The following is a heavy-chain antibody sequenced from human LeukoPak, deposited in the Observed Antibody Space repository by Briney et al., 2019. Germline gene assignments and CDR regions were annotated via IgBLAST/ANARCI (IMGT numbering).Heavy chain of an antibody. D-gene: IGHD3-3*01. CDR2: INPSGGST. CDR1: GYTFTSYY. J-gene: IGHJ4*02. Sequence: GASVKVSCKASGYTFTSYYMHWVRQAPGQGLEWMGIINPSGGSTSYAQKFQGRVTMTRDTSTSTVYMELSSLRSEDTAVYYCARDRLNVLQFSPPDDYWGQGTLVTVSS. CDR3: ARDRLNVLQFSPPDDY. V-gene: IGHV1-46*01.